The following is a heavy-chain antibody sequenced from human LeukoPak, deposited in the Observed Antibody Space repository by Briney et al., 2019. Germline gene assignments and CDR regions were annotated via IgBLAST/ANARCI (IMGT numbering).Heavy chain of an antibody. CDR2: INPNSGGT. Sequence: GASVKVSCKASGYTFTGYYMHWVRQAPGQGLEWMGWINPNSGGTNYAQKFQGRVTMTRDTSISTAYMELSRLRSGDTAVYYCARDNQRYSSSWYAYWGQGTLVTVSS. D-gene: IGHD6-13*01. CDR3: ARDNQRYSSSWYAY. CDR1: GYTFTGYY. J-gene: IGHJ4*02. V-gene: IGHV1-2*02.